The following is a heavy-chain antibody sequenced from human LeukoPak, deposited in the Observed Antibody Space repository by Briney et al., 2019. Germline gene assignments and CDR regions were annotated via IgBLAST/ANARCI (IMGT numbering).Heavy chain of an antibody. V-gene: IGHV4-59*01. J-gene: IGHJ5*02. CDR1: GGSISSYY. Sequence: SETLSLTCTVSGGSISSYYWSWIRQPPGKGLEWIGYIYYSGSTNYNPSLKSRVAISVDTSKNQFSLKLSSVTAADTAVYYCARAGYDILTGYYNAAGDWFDPWGQGTLVTVSS. CDR2: IYYSGST. CDR3: ARAGYDILTGYYNAAGDWFDP. D-gene: IGHD3-9*01.